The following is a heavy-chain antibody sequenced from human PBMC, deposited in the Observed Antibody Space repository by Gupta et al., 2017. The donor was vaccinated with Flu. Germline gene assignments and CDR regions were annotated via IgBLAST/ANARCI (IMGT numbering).Heavy chain of an antibody. CDR3: ARLRKGNHFEY. V-gene: IGHV4-39*01. D-gene: IGHD1-14*01. J-gene: IGHJ4*02. Sequence: QLQLQESGPGLVKPSETLSLYCTVSGASIGSSTSYWGWIRQPPGKGREWIGSIYFGGSTNDRPSLKSRVNMYLDTDKNQFYLKLSYVTEAETAVYFWARLRKGNHFEYWGQGTLVTVSS. CDR1: GASIGSSTSY. CDR2: IYFGGST.